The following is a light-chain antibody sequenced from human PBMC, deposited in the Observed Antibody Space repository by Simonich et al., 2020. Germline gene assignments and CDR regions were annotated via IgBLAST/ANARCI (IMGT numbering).Light chain of an antibody. V-gene: IGKV4-1*01. CDR1: QSVLYSSNNKNY. Sequence: DIVMTQSPDSLAVSLGERPTINCKSSQSVLYSSNNKNYLAWYQQKPGQPPKLLIYWASTRESGVPGRFSGSGSGTDFTLTISSLQAEDVAVYYCQQYYSTPLTFGGGTKVEIK. CDR2: WAS. CDR3: QQYYSTPLT. J-gene: IGKJ4*01.